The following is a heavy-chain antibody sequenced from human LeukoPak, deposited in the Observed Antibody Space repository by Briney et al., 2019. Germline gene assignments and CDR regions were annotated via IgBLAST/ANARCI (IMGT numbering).Heavy chain of an antibody. CDR3: ARDQGYYDILTTYVPISYMDV. CDR1: GGSFSGYY. V-gene: IGHV4-34*01. Sequence: SETLSLTCAVYGGSFSGYYWSWIRQPPGKGLEWIGEINHSGSTNYNPSLKSRVTISLDTSKNQFSLKLSSVTAADTAVYYCARDQGYYDILTTYVPISYMDVWGKGTTVTVSS. D-gene: IGHD3-9*01. J-gene: IGHJ6*03. CDR2: INHSGST.